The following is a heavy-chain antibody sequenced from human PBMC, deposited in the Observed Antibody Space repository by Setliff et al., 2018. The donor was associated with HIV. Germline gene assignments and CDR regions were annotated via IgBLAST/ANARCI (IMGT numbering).Heavy chain of an antibody. CDR3: ARDLGRITLSGVNEGWFDP. V-gene: IGHV4-59*01. J-gene: IGHJ5*02. D-gene: IGHD3-3*01. CDR1: GAYISSYN. CDR2: IYYSGNT. Sequence: PSETLSLTCTVSGAYISSYNWSWIRQPPGKGLEWIGDIYYSGNTHFNPSLKSRVTISLDTSNNQVFLKLTSVTAAYTAVYYCARDLGRITLSGVNEGWFDPWGQGTLVTVSS.